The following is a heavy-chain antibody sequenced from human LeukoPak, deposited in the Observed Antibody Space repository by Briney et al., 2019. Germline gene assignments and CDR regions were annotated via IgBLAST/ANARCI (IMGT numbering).Heavy chain of an antibody. J-gene: IGHJ5*02. Sequence: GASVKVSCKASGYTFTSYGISWVRQAPGQGLEWMGRISASNYNTDYAQNLQGRVAMTTEISTTTAYMELRSLTSDDTAIYYCARESQGYCSGGSCYENWLDPWGQGTLVTVSS. CDR1: GYTFTSYG. CDR2: ISASNYNT. CDR3: ARESQGYCSGGSCYENWLDP. D-gene: IGHD2-15*01. V-gene: IGHV1-18*01.